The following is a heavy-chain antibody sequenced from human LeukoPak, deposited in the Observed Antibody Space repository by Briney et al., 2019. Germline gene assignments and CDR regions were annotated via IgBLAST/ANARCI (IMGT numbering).Heavy chain of an antibody. CDR3: ARGVGSDY. D-gene: IGHD2-15*01. CDR1: GFTFSGYG. J-gene: IGHJ4*02. Sequence: SGGSLRLSCAASGFTFSGYGLHWVRQAPGKGLEWVATISSDGSNKNYADSVKGRFTISRDNSKNTLYLQMNSLRAEDTAVYYCARGVGSDYWGQGTLVTVSS. CDR2: ISSDGSNK. V-gene: IGHV3-30*03.